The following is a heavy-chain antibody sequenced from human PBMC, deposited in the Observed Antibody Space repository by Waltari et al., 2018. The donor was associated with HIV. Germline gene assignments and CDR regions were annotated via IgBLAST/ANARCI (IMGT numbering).Heavy chain of an antibody. CDR3: ARHDHRGDGYNGGCYYFDY. CDR1: GGSISSSSYY. CDR2: IYYCGST. Sequence: QLQLQESGPGLVKPSETLSLTCTVSGGSISSSSYYWGWIRQPPGKGLEWIGSIYYCGSTAYHPSRKSLVTMSVDTCKNQVSLQLSSGTAADTAVYYCARHDHRGDGYNGGCYYFDYWGQGTLVTVSS. D-gene: IGHD5-12*01. V-gene: IGHV4-39*01. J-gene: IGHJ4*02.